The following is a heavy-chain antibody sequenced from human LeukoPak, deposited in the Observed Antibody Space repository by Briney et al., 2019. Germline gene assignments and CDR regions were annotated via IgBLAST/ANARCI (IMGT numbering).Heavy chain of an antibody. V-gene: IGHV3-48*01. J-gene: IGHJ3*02. CDR1: GFTFSSYS. CDR2: ISSSSSTI. Sequence: GGSLRLSCAASGFTFSSYSMNWVRQAPGKGLEWVSYISSSSSTIYYADSVKGRFTISRDNSKNTLYLQMNSLRAEDTAVYYCARDRAGAFDIWGQGTMVTVSS. CDR3: ARDRAGAFDI.